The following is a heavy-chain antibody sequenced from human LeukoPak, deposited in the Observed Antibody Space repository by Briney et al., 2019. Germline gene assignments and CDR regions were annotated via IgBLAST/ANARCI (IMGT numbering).Heavy chain of an antibody. CDR3: ANIGYCSSPSCHIDFDY. J-gene: IGHJ4*02. CDR2: IRGSGDST. V-gene: IGHV3-23*01. Sequence: PGGSLRLSCAASGFTFSSYAMSWVRQAPGKGLEWVSAIRGSGDSTYHADSVKGRFTISRDNSKNTLYLQMNSLRAEDTAVYYCANIGYCSSPSCHIDFDYWGQGTLVTVSS. D-gene: IGHD2-2*02. CDR1: GFTFSSYA.